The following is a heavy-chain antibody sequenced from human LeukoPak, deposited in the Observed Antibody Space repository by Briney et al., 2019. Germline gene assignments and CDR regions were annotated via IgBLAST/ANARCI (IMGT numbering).Heavy chain of an antibody. CDR3: ARRLGPYGSSQSDY. Sequence: GESLQISCQGSGYSFTSYWIGWVRQMPGKGLEWMGIIYPGDSDSRYSPSFQGQVIISADKSISTAYLQWSSLKASDTAMYYCARRLGPYGSSQSDYWGQGTLVTVSS. D-gene: IGHD6-13*01. V-gene: IGHV5-51*01. CDR1: GYSFTSYW. J-gene: IGHJ4*02. CDR2: IYPGDSDS.